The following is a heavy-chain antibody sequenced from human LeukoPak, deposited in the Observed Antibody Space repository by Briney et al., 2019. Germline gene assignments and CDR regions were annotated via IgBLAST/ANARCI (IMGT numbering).Heavy chain of an antibody. Sequence: ASVKVSCKASGYTFTSYGITWVGQAPGQGGEWRGWIYPYNCNTNYAQNLQGRVTMTTDTSTSTAYMELRSLRSDDTAVYNCARRGLSDFYYSYMDVWGKGTTVTVSS. D-gene: IGHD3-16*01. J-gene: IGHJ6*03. CDR1: GYTFTSYG. CDR2: IYPYNCNT. V-gene: IGHV1-18*01. CDR3: ARRGLSDFYYSYMDV.